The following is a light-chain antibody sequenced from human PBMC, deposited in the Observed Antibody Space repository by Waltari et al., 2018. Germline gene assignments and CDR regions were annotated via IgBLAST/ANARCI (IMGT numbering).Light chain of an antibody. CDR3: QQRSNCLT. J-gene: IGKJ5*01. V-gene: IGKV3-11*01. Sequence: EIVLTQSPATLSLSPGERATLSCRASQSVSSYLAWYQQKPGQAPRLLIYDASNWATGIPARFSGSGSGTDFTLTISSLEPEDFAVYYCQQRSNCLTFGQGTRLEIK. CDR1: QSVSSY. CDR2: DAS.